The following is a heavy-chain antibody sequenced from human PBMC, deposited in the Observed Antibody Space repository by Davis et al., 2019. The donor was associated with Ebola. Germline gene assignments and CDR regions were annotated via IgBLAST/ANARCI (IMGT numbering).Heavy chain of an antibody. J-gene: IGHJ4*02. CDR1: GASFSGYY. Sequence: MPSETLSLTCPAHGASFSGYYWSWTRQPPGKGLEWIGEINHSGSTNYNPSLKSRVTISVDTSKNQFSLKLSSVTAADTAVYYCARGRGYSSGWRLFDYWGQGTLVTVSS. D-gene: IGHD6-19*01. CDR2: INHSGST. V-gene: IGHV4-34*01. CDR3: ARGRGYSSGWRLFDY.